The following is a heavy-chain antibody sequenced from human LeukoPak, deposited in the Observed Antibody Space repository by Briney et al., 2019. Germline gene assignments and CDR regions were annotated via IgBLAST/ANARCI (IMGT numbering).Heavy chain of an antibody. D-gene: IGHD2-21*02. Sequence: RSGGSLRLSCAASGFTFSNYWMHWVRQAPGEALMWVSRIKSDGSSTTYADSVKDRFTISRDNAKNSLYLQMNSLRAEDTAVYYCSRDSLSSCGGDCYSGLDVWGQGTTVTVSS. CDR1: GFTFSNYW. CDR3: SRDSLSSCGGDCYSGLDV. J-gene: IGHJ6*02. V-gene: IGHV3-74*01. CDR2: IKSDGSST.